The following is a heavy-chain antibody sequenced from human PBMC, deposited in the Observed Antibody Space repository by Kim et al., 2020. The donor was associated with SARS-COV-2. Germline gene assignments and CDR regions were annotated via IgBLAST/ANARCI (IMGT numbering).Heavy chain of an antibody. D-gene: IGHD5-18*01. J-gene: IGHJ4*02. CDR1: GFTFNNYW. Sequence: GGSLRLSCVASGFTFNNYWLTWVRQAPGKGLEWVANINQDGSVKYYLGSVKGRFTVSRDNAKNSLYLEINNLRLEDTAVYYCARIGYSSSSLDYWGQGTL. V-gene: IGHV3-7*01. CDR3: ARIGYSSSSLDY. CDR2: INQDGSVK.